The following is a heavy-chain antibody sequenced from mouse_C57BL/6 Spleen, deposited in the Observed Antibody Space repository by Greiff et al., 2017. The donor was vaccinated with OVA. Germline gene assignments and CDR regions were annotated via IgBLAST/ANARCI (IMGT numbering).Heavy chain of an antibody. Sequence: QVQLQQSGPGLVQPSQSLSITCTVSGFSLTSYGVHWVRQSPGKGLEWLGVIWSGGSTDYNAAFISRLSISKDNSKSQVFFKMNSLQAYDTAIYYCARKGGSSPLAYWGQGTLVTVSA. CDR2: IWSGGST. CDR1: GFSLTSYG. D-gene: IGHD1-1*01. V-gene: IGHV2-2*01. CDR3: ARKGGSSPLAY. J-gene: IGHJ3*01.